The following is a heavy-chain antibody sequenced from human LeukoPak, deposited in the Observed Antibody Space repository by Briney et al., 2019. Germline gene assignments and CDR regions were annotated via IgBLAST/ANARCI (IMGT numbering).Heavy chain of an antibody. J-gene: IGHJ4*02. CDR3: ARSRWLRLPDY. CDR1: GGSISSGNYY. CDR2: IYYSGST. V-gene: IGHV4-30-4*08. Sequence: SETLSLTCTVSGGSISSGNYYWSWIRQPPGKGLEWIGYIYYSGSTYYNPSLKSRVTISVDTSKNQFSLKLSSVTAADTAVYYCARSRWLRLPDYWGQGTLVTVSS. D-gene: IGHD5-12*01.